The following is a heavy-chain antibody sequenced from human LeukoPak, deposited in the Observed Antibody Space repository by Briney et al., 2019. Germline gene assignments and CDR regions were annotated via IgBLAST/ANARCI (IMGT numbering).Heavy chain of an antibody. Sequence: PSETLSLTCTVSGGSISSNTYYWNWIRQPPGKGLDWIGSIFYSGSTYYNPSLKSRVTVSVDTSKNRFSLKLTSVTAADTAVYYCARVTAWPYYFDYWGQGTLVTVSS. CDR2: IFYSGST. D-gene: IGHD1-20*01. V-gene: IGHV4-39*07. J-gene: IGHJ4*02. CDR3: ARVTAWPYYFDY. CDR1: GGSISSNTYY.